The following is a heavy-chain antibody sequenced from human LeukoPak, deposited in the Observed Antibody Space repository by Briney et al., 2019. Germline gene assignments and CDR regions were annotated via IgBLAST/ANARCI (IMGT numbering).Heavy chain of an antibody. CDR2: IIPIFGSA. D-gene: IGHD3-22*01. J-gene: IGHJ4*02. Sequence: SVKVSCKASGGTFSSYAISWVRQAPGQGLEWMGGIIPIFGSANYAQKFQGRVTITADESTSTAYMELSSLRSEDTAVYYCARGVYYYDSSGYYFNYWGQGTLVTVSS. CDR1: GGTFSSYA. V-gene: IGHV1-69*13. CDR3: ARGVYYYDSSGYYFNY.